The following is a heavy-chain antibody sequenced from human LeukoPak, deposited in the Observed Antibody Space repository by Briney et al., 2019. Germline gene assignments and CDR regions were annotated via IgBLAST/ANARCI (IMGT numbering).Heavy chain of an antibody. V-gene: IGHV3-66*01. CDR1: GFTVSSNY. CDR3: ARAATVPWDD. CDR2: IYTGGNT. Sequence: GGSLRLSCAASGFTVSSNYMSWVRQAPGKGLEWVSIIYTGGNTYYADSVKGRFTISRDNSKNTLHLQLNSLRAEDTAVYYCARAATVPWDDWDQGTLVTVSS. J-gene: IGHJ4*02. D-gene: IGHD4-17*01.